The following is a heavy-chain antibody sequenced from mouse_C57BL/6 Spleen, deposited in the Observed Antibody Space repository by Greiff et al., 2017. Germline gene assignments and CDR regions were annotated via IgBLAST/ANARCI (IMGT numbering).Heavy chain of an antibody. J-gene: IGHJ1*03. V-gene: IGHV1-26*01. CDR1: GYTFTDYY. Sequence: EVQLQQSGPELVKPGASVKISCKASGYTFTDYYMNWVKQSHGKSLEWIGDINPNNGGTSYNQKFKGKATLTVDKSSSTAYMELRSLTSEDSAVYYCAKKKVYYGSKGWYFDVWGTGTTVTVSS. CDR2: INPNNGGT. CDR3: AKKKVYYGSKGWYFDV. D-gene: IGHD1-1*01.